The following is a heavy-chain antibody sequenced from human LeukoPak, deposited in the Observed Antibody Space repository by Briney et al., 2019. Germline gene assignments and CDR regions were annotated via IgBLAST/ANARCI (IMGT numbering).Heavy chain of an antibody. CDR2: INTYNGNT. J-gene: IGHJ4*02. Sequence: GASVKVSCKGSGYTFTIYDISWVRHAPRQGLEWMGWINTYNGNTNYAQNLQGRVNLTTDASTSTAYMELRSLRSDDTAVYYCARGWELDYWGQGTLVTVSS. CDR1: GYTFTIYD. V-gene: IGHV1-18*01. CDR3: ARGWELDY. D-gene: IGHD1-26*01.